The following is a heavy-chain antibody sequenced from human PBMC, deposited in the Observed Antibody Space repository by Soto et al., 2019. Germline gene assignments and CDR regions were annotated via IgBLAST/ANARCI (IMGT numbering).Heavy chain of an antibody. D-gene: IGHD5-18*01. Sequence: EVQLLESGGGLVQPGGSLRLSCAASGFTFSSYAMSWVRQAPGKGLEWGSTISGSATSTYYADSVKGRFTISRDNSKNTLFLQMNSLRADDTAVYYCAKEGGYSYGTQMDYWGQGTLVTVSS. CDR2: ISGSATST. CDR3: AKEGGYSYGTQMDY. J-gene: IGHJ4*02. CDR1: GFTFSSYA. V-gene: IGHV3-23*01.